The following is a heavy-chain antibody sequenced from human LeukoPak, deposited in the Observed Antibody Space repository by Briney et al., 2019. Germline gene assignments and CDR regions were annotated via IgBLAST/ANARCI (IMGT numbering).Heavy chain of an antibody. CDR3: ANLVRLYNYFDY. CDR2: ISGSGGST. J-gene: IGHJ4*02. CDR1: GFTFSSCA. Sequence: PGGSLRLSCAASGFTFSSCAMSWVGQAPGKGLEWVSAISGSGGSTYYADSVKGRFTISRDNSKNTLYLQMNSLRAEDTAVYYCANLVRLYNYFDYWGQGTLVTVSS. D-gene: IGHD4-23*01. V-gene: IGHV3-23*01.